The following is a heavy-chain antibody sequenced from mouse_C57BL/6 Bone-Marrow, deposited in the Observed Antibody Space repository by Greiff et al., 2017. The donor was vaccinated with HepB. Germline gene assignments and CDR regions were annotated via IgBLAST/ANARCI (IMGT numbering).Heavy chain of an antibody. CDR1: GFTFSDYG. Sequence: VQLQQSGGGLVKPGGSLKLSCAASGFTFSDYGMHWVRQAPEKGLEWVAYISSGSSTIYYADTVKGRFTISRDNAKNTLFLQMTSLRSEDTAMYYCARLDGYYAGAYWGQGTLVTVSA. V-gene: IGHV5-17*01. CDR2: ISSGSSTI. D-gene: IGHD2-3*01. J-gene: IGHJ3*01. CDR3: ARLDGYYAGAY.